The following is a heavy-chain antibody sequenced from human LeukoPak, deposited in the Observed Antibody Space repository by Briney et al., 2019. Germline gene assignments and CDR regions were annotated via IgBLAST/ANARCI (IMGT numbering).Heavy chain of an antibody. CDR3: ARVGIAAAGHDY. CDR2: INPNSGST. CDR1: GYTFTGYY. V-gene: IGHV1-46*01. D-gene: IGHD6-13*01. Sequence: ASVKVSCKASGYTFTGYYMHWVRQAPGQGLEWMGWINPNSGSTSYAQKFQGRVTMTRDTSTSTVYMELSSLRSEDTAVYYCARVGIAAAGHDYWGQGTLVTVSS. J-gene: IGHJ4*02.